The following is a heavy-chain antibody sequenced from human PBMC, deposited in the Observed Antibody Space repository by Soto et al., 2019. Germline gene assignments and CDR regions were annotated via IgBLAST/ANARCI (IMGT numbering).Heavy chain of an antibody. D-gene: IGHD4-4*01. CDR1: GGTLSTYT. J-gene: IGHJ5*02. CDR2: IIPIIGII. V-gene: IGHV1-69*08. Sequence: QGQLVQSGAEVKKPGSSVKVSCKASGGTLSTYTITWVRQAPGQGLEWMGRIIPIIGIINYAQKFQGRVTISADKFTGTAYMELTGLRSDDTAVYYCAGDPDSHYNDSHASSYPWGQGTLVTVSS. CDR3: AGDPDSHYNDSHASSYP.